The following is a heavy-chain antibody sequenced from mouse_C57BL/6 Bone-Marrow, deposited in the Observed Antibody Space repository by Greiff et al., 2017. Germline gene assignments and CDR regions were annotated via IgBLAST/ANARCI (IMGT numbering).Heavy chain of an antibody. J-gene: IGHJ2*01. CDR3: SSLGGNYVDF. CDR1: GFNIKDDY. CDR2: IDPEIGDT. Sequence: VQLKQSGAELVRPGASVKLSCTASGFNIKDDYIHWVKQRPEQGLEWIGWIDPEIGDTEYASKFQGKATIPSDTSYTTAYLQLSSLPSEDTAVYDCSSLGGNYVDFWGQGTPLTVAS. V-gene: IGHV14-4*01. D-gene: IGHD1-1*02.